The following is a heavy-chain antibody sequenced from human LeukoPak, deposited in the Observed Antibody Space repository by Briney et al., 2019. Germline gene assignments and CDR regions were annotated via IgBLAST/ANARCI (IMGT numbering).Heavy chain of an antibody. J-gene: IGHJ6*02. CDR1: GFTFNSYS. Sequence: PGGSLRLSSAASGFTFNSYSRNWVRQAPGKGLEWVSSISGSSSSIFYADSLKGRFTISRDNAKYSLNLQMNSLRAEDMGVYHCAWCFLKSVDDVGYYYGMDVWGQGTTVTVSS. V-gene: IGHV3-21*04. CDR3: AWCFLKSVDDVGYYYGMDV. D-gene: IGHD4/OR15-4a*01. CDR2: ISGSSSSI.